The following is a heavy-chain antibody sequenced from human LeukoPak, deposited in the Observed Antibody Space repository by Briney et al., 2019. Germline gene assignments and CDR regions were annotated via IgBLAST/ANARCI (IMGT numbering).Heavy chain of an antibody. D-gene: IGHD2-15*01. CDR3: ARILGYCSGGSCYITAIDY. CDR1: GFSLSTRGMC. Sequence: SGPALVKPTQTLTLTCTFSGFSLSTRGMCVSWSRQPPGKALEWLARIGWDDDRYYSTSLKTRLTISKDTSKNQVVLTMTNMDPVDRVTYYCARILGYCSGGSCYITAIDYWGQGTLVTVSS. V-gene: IGHV2-70*11. J-gene: IGHJ4*02. CDR2: IGWDDDR.